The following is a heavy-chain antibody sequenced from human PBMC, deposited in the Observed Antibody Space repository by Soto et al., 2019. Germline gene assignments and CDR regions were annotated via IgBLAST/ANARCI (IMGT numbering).Heavy chain of an antibody. CDR1: GFTFSSYG. J-gene: IGHJ3*01. Sequence: GGSLRLSCAPSGFTFSSYGMHWARQAPGKGLEWVAVIWYDGSNKVYADSVKGRFTISRDDSKNSLYLQMNSLRTEDTAIYYCVRVKLGPQPLKAFDAWGQGTMVTVSS. CDR3: VRVKLGPQPLKAFDA. V-gene: IGHV3-33*01. D-gene: IGHD7-27*01. CDR2: IWYDGSNK.